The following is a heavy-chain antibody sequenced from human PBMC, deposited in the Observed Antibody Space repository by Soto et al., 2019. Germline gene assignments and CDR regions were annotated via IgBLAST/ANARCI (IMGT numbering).Heavy chain of an antibody. V-gene: IGHV4-30-4*01. D-gene: IGHD3-10*01. CDR2: IYYSGST. CDR1: GDSVSSGDYY. CDR3: ASAGSLLQPFDY. J-gene: IGHJ4*02. Sequence: SETLSLTCTVSGDSVSSGDYYWSWIRQPPGKGLEWIGYIYYSGSTYYNPSLKSRVTISVDTSKNQFSLKMSSVTAADTAVYYCASAGSLLQPFDYWGQGTLVTVSS.